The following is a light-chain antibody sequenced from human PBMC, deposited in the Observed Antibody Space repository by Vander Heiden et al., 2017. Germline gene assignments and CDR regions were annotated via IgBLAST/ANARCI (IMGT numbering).Light chain of an antibody. Sequence: DIQMTQSPSSLSTSVGDRVTITCRASQSIGNYLNWYQQKPGKAPKLLIYFASSLETGVPSRFSGSGSGTHFTLTITSLQPEDFATYYCQQSDFTPYTFGQGTKLDIK. J-gene: IGKJ2*01. V-gene: IGKV1-39*01. CDR3: QQSDFTPYT. CDR2: FAS. CDR1: QSIGNY.